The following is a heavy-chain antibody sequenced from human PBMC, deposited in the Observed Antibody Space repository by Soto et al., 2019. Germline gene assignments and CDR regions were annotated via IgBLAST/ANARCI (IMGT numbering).Heavy chain of an antibody. CDR2: IYYSGST. CDR3: ASWACSSGGSCYLDY. J-gene: IGHJ4*02. CDR1: GGSISSGGYY. Sequence: PSETLSLTCTVSGGSISSGGYYWSWIRQHPGKGLEWIGYIYYSGSTYYNPSLKSRVTISVDTSKNQFSLKLSSVTAADTAVYYFASWACSSGGSCYLDYWGQGTLVTVSS. D-gene: IGHD2-15*01. V-gene: IGHV4-31*03.